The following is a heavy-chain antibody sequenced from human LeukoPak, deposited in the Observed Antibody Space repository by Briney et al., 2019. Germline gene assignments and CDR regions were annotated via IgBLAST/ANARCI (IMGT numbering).Heavy chain of an antibody. Sequence: GASVKVSCKASGYTFTNYGITWVRQAPGQGLEWMGWITPYKGNTNYAQKVQGRVTMTTDTSTSTVYMELRSLRSDDRAVYYCATEGGWGPTDYGDNVYWGQGTLVTVSS. J-gene: IGHJ4*02. CDR1: GYTFTNYG. CDR2: ITPYKGNT. D-gene: IGHD4-17*01. CDR3: ATEGGWGPTDYGDNVY. V-gene: IGHV1-18*01.